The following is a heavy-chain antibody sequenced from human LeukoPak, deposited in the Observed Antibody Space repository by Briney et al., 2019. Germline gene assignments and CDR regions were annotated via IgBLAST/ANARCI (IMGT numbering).Heavy chain of an antibody. CDR2: ANNDGSDR. Sequence: PGGSLRLSCAASGFTFSGHWMHWVRQAPGKGLVWVSRANNDGSDRTYADSVKGRFTISRDNAKNTLYLQMNSLRDEDTAVYYCVRGSFGPDIWGQGTMVAVSS. CDR1: GFTFSGHW. CDR3: VRGSFGPDI. D-gene: IGHD3/OR15-3a*01. J-gene: IGHJ3*02. V-gene: IGHV3-74*01.